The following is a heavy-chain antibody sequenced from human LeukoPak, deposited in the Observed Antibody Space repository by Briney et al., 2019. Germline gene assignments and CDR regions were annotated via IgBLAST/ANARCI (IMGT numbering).Heavy chain of an antibody. V-gene: IGHV4-39*07. CDR2: IYHSGST. CDR3: ASLHTVTGAFDI. Sequence: SETLSLTCTVSGGSISSSSYYWGWIRQPPGKGLEWIGSIYHSGSTYYNPSLKSRVTISVDTSKNQFSLKLSSVTAADTAVYYCASLHTVTGAFDIWGQGTMVTVSS. J-gene: IGHJ3*02. CDR1: GGSISSSSYY. D-gene: IGHD4-17*01.